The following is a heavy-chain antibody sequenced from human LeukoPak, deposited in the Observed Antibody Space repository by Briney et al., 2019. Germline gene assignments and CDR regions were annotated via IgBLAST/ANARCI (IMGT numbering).Heavy chain of an antibody. CDR3: ARDPPRY. J-gene: IGHJ4*02. V-gene: IGHV3-23*01. Sequence: GGSLRLSCAASGFTFSSCAMNWVRQAPGKGLEWVSSISGSGASTYDADSVKGRFTISRDNSKNTLYLQMNSLRADDTAVYYCARDPPRYWGQGTLVTVSS. CDR2: ISGSGAST. CDR1: GFTFSSCA.